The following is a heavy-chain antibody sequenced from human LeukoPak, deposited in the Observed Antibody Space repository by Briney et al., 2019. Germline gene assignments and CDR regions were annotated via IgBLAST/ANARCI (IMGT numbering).Heavy chain of an antibody. J-gene: IGHJ3*02. CDR3: TTGVATGAFDI. V-gene: IGHV3-15*01. D-gene: IGHD5-12*01. Sequence: PGGSLRLSCAASGFTFSNAWMSWVRHAPGKGLEWVGCIKSKSDGGTTDYAAPVKGRFTMSRDDSKTTLYLQMNSLKTEDTALYYCTTGVATGAFDIWGQGTMVTVSS. CDR1: GFTFSNAW. CDR2: IKSKSDGGTT.